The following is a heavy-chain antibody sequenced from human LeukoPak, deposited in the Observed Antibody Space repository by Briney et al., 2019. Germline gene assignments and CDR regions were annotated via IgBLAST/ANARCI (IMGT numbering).Heavy chain of an antibody. CDR2: INPNSGGT. CDR3: AREEQQLAYNDY. J-gene: IGHJ4*02. V-gene: IGHV1-2*06. D-gene: IGHD6-13*01. CDR1: GYTFTGYY. Sequence: ASVKVSCKASGYTFTGYYMHWVRQAPGQGLEWMGRINPNSGGTNYAQKFQGRVTMTRDTSISTAYMELSGLRSDDTAVYYCAREEQQLAYNDYWGQGTLVIVSS.